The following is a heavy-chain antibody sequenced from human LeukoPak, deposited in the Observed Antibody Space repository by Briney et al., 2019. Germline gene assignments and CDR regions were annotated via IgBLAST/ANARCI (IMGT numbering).Heavy chain of an antibody. Sequence: PSETLSLTCTVTGGSISSRYWSWIRQPPGKGLEWSGYIYYSGTTNYNPSLESRVTISVDKSRNHFSLRLNSVTAADTAVYYCARDGLGGETSGIDYWGQGILVTVSS. CDR1: GGSISSRY. J-gene: IGHJ4*02. D-gene: IGHD5-12*01. CDR2: IYYSGTT. CDR3: ARDGLGGETSGIDY. V-gene: IGHV4-59*11.